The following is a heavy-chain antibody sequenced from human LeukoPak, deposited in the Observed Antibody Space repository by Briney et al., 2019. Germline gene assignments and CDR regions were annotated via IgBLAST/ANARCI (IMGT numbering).Heavy chain of an antibody. CDR1: GFTVSSNY. Sequence: GGSLRLSCAASGFTVSSNYMSWVRQAPGKGLEWVSVIYSGGSTYYADSVKGRFTISRDNSKNTLYLQMNSLRAEDAAVYYCARELPGWYGSGFDYWGQGTLVTVSS. CDR2: IYSGGST. CDR3: ARELPGWYGSGFDY. V-gene: IGHV3-66*01. D-gene: IGHD6-19*01. J-gene: IGHJ4*02.